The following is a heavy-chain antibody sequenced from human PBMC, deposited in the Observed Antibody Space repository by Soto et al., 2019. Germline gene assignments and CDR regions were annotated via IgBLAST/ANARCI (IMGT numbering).Heavy chain of an antibody. Sequence: PGGSLRLSCAASGFTFTSHSMSWVRQAPGKGLEWVSLISGSGGTVYYADSVKGRFTISRDNSKNTVYVQMSSLRAEDTAVYYCAKGNFVYYYYMDVWGKGTTVTVSS. V-gene: IGHV3-23*01. CDR2: ISGSGGTV. D-gene: IGHD1-1*01. CDR1: GFTFTSHS. CDR3: AKGNFVYYYYMDV. J-gene: IGHJ6*03.